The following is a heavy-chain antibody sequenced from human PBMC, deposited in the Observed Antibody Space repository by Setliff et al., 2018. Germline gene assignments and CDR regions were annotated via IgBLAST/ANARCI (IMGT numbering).Heavy chain of an antibody. CDR2: IYTSGIT. Sequence: PSETLSLTCTVSGGSISSGSYYWSWIRQPAGKGLEWSGRIYTSGITNYNPSLKSRVTLSVDTSKNQFTLKLSSVTAADTAVYYCASEVRYYYGSESYYNDWFDPWGQGTLVTVSS. V-gene: IGHV4-61*02. D-gene: IGHD3-10*01. CDR1: GGSISSGSYY. J-gene: IGHJ5*02. CDR3: ASEVRYYYGSESYYNDWFDP.